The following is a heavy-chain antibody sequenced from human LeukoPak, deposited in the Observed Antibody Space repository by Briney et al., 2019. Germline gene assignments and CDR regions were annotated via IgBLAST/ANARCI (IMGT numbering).Heavy chain of an antibody. J-gene: IGHJ3*02. Sequence: SETLSLTCTVSGGSISSSSYYWGWIRQPPGTGLEWIGSIYYSGSTYYNPSLKSRVTISVDTSKNQFSLKLSSVTAADTAVYYCARDPIGDNLRAFDIWGQGTMVTVSS. CDR2: IYYSGST. V-gene: IGHV4-39*02. CDR1: GGSISSSSYY. D-gene: IGHD1-20*01. CDR3: ARDPIGDNLRAFDI.